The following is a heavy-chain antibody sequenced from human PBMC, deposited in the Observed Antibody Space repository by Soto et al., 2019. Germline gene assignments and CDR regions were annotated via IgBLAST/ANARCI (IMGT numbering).Heavy chain of an antibody. CDR1: GGTFTKYA. D-gene: IGHD3-22*01. Sequence: VQRVQSGAAVSKPGSSLKVSCQASGGTFTKYAITCVRQAPSQELEWMGGIVPLPVTTNYAQKFRVRVTISAEESTSTAYLVLSSLRSEDTAVYYCASGVGGLVGSSGLLDYAFDVWGHGTMVIVSS. V-gene: IGHV1-69*01. CDR2: IVPLPVTT. CDR3: ASGVGGLVGSSGLLDYAFDV. J-gene: IGHJ3*01.